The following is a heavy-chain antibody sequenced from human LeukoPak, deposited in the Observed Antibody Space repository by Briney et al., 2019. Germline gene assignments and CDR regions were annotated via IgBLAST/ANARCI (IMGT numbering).Heavy chain of an antibody. CDR1: GYTFTGYY. J-gene: IGHJ1*01. CDR2: INPNSGGT. V-gene: IGHV1-2*02. D-gene: IGHD2-2*01. Sequence: ASVKVSCKASGYTFTGYYMHWVRQPPGQGLEWIGWINPNSGGTNYAQKFQGRVTMTRDTSISTAYMELSRLRSDDTAVYYCASGSSTSCACAEYFQHWGQGTLVLVSA. CDR3: ASGSSTSCACAEYFQH.